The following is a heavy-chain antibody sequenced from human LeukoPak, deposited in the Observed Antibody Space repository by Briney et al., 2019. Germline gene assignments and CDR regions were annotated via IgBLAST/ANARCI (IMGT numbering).Heavy chain of an antibody. CDR2: ISGSGGST. V-gene: IGHV3-23*01. D-gene: IGHD3-22*01. CDR1: GISLPNYW. J-gene: IGHJ4*02. Sequence: GGSLRLSCAASGISLPNYWIHWVRQAPGKGLEWVSAISGSGGSTYYADSVKGRFTISRDNSKNTLYLQMNSLRAEDTAVYYCAKFQDFAYDSSPFDYWGQGTLVTVSS. CDR3: AKFQDFAYDSSPFDY.